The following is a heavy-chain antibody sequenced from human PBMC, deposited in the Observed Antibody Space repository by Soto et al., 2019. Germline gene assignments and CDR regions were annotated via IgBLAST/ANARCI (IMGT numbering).Heavy chain of an antibody. Sequence: GGSLRLSCAASGFTFSSYGMHWVRQAPGKGLEWVAVISYDGSNKYYADSVKGRFTISRDNSKKTLYLQMNSLRAEDTAVYYCANNKGSSGWSPFDYWGQGTLVTVSS. J-gene: IGHJ4*02. D-gene: IGHD6-19*01. CDR2: ISYDGSNK. V-gene: IGHV3-30*18. CDR1: GFTFSSYG. CDR3: ANNKGSSGWSPFDY.